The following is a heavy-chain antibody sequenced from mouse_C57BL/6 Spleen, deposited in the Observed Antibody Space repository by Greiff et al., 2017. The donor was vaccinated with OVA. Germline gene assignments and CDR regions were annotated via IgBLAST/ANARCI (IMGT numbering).Heavy chain of an antibody. Sequence: VQLQQSGPELVKPGASVKISCKASGYSFTDYNMNWVKQSNGKSLEWIGVINPNYGTTSYNPKFKGKAPLTVDQSSSTAYMQLNSLTSEDSAVYYCARSTTVVARPFDYWGQGTTLTVSS. D-gene: IGHD1-1*01. V-gene: IGHV1-39*01. CDR1: GYSFTDYN. CDR2: INPNYGTT. CDR3: ARSTTVVARPFDY. J-gene: IGHJ2*01.